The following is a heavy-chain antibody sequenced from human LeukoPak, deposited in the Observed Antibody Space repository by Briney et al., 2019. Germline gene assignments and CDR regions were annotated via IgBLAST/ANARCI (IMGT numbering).Heavy chain of an antibody. Sequence: GGSLRLSCAASGVTFSSYAMGWVRQAPGKGLEWVSAISGSGGSTYYADSVKGRFTIYRDNSKNSLYLQMNSLRTEDTALYYCAKEERCGATSSTSCYLFDYWGQGTLVSVSS. CDR2: ISGSGGST. V-gene: IGHV3-23*01. J-gene: IGHJ4*02. D-gene: IGHD2-2*01. CDR3: AKEERCGATSSTSCYLFDY. CDR1: GVTFSSYA.